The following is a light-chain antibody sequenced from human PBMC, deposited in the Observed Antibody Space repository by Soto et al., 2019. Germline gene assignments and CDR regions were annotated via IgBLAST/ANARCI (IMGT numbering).Light chain of an antibody. Sequence: QSVLTQPPSVSATPGQKVTISCSGSSSNIGNNYVSWYQQFPGAAPKLLIYDNYWRPSGIPDRFSASKSGTSATLGITGLQTGDDADYSCATWDSSLSAVVVGRGTKLTVL. CDR2: DNY. CDR1: SSNIGNNY. J-gene: IGLJ2*01. CDR3: ATWDSSLSAVV. V-gene: IGLV1-51*01.